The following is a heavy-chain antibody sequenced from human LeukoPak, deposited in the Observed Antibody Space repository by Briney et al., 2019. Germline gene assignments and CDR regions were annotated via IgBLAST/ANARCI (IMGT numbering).Heavy chain of an antibody. CDR2: ISGSGGRT. J-gene: IGHJ6*03. Sequence: GGSLRLSCAASGFTFSSYAMSWVRQAPGKGLEWVSAISGSGGRTYYADSVKGRFTISRDNSKNTLYLQMNSLRAEDTAVYYCAKADGGQWPSSYYYYYMDVWGKGTTVTVSS. V-gene: IGHV3-23*01. D-gene: IGHD6-19*01. CDR3: AKADGGQWPSSYYYYYMDV. CDR1: GFTFSSYA.